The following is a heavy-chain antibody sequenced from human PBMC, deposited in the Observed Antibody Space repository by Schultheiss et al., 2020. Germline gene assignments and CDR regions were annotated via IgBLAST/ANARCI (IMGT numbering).Heavy chain of an antibody. CDR1: GFTFSSYA. J-gene: IGHJ4*02. CDR3: ARGTITFGGVIKPYYFDY. V-gene: IGHV3-64*01. D-gene: IGHD3-16*02. Sequence: GGSLRLSCAASGFTFSSYAMHWVRQAPGKGLEYVSAISSNGGSTYYANSVKGRFTISRDNSKNTLYLQMGSLRAEDMAVYYCARGTITFGGVIKPYYFDYWGQGTLVTVSS. CDR2: ISSNGGST.